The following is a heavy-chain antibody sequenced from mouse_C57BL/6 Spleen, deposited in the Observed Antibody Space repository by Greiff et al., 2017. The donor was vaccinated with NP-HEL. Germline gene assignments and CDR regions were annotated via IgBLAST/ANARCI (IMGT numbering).Heavy chain of an antibody. CDR1: GYTFTSYW. CDR3: ARRGYGSLYYFDY. Sequence: QVQLQQPGAELVRPGSSVKLSCKASGYTFTSYWMRWVKQRPIQGLEWIGNIDPSDSETHYNQKFKDKATLTVDKSSSTAYMQLSSLTSEDSAVYYCARRGYGSLYYFDYWGQGTTLTVSS. CDR2: IDPSDSET. J-gene: IGHJ2*01. D-gene: IGHD1-1*01. V-gene: IGHV1-52*01.